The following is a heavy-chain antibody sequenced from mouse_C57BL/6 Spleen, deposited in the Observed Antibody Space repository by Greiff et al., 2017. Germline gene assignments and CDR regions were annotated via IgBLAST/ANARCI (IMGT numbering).Heavy chain of an antibody. CDR1: GFTFSDYY. CDR2: INYDGSST. J-gene: IGHJ4*01. V-gene: IGHV5-16*01. D-gene: IGHD1-1*01. CDR3: ARALTTVEHIDY. Sequence: EVKLVESEGGLVQPGSSMKLSCTASGFTFSDYYMAWVRQVPEKGLEWVANINYDGSSTYYLDSLKSRFIISRDNAKNILYLQMSSLKSEDTATYYCARALTTVEHIDYWGQGTSLTVSS.